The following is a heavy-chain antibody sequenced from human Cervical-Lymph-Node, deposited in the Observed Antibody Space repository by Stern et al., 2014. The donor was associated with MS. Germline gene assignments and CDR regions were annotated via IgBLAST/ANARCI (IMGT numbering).Heavy chain of an antibody. CDR3: ARSSTRGFDY. Sequence: QVQLVESGAEVKKPGSSVKVSCKASGGTFSSYAVNWVRQAPGQGLDWMGGIIPIFGTSNYAQKFQGRVTITADESTSTAYMELSSLKSEDTAVYYCARSSTRGFDYWGQGTLVTVSS. V-gene: IGHV1-69*01. CDR2: IIPIFGTS. D-gene: IGHD3-10*01. CDR1: GGTFSSYA. J-gene: IGHJ4*02.